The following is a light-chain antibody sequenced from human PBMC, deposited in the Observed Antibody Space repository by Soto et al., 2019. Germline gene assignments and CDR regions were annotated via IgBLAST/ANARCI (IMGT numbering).Light chain of an antibody. CDR3: CSYAGSYTHVV. V-gene: IGLV2-11*01. Sequence: QSALTQPRSVSGSRGQSVTISCTGTSSDVGGYNYVSWYQQHPGKAPKLMIYDVSKRPSGVPDRFSGSKSGNTASLTISGLQAEDEADYYCCSYAGSYTHVVFGEGTKVTVL. J-gene: IGLJ2*01. CDR1: SSDVGGYNY. CDR2: DVS.